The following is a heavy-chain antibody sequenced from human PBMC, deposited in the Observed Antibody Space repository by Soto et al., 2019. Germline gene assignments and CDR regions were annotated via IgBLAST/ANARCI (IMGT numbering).Heavy chain of an antibody. D-gene: IGHD6-19*01. V-gene: IGHV3-9*01. Sequence: GGSLRLSCAASGFNFDDYAMHWVRQAPGKGLEWVSSISWNSGYIAYADSVKGRFTISRDNAKNPLYLQMNSLRAEDTALYYCAKVQGGQWLARNNPFHIWGQGTMVTVSS. CDR1: GFNFDDYA. CDR3: AKVQGGQWLARNNPFHI. CDR2: ISWNSGYI. J-gene: IGHJ3*02.